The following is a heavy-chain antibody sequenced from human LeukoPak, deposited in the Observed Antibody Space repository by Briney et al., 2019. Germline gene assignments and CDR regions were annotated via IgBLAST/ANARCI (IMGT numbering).Heavy chain of an antibody. CDR2: ISGSGGST. J-gene: IGHJ4*02. Sequence: GGSLRLSCAASGFTFSSYAMSWVRQAPGRGLEWVSAISGSGGSTYYADSVKGRFTISRDNSKNTLYLQMDSLRAEDTAVYYCAKLGSQWLVRGYFDYWGQGTLVTVSS. V-gene: IGHV3-23*01. CDR3: AKLGSQWLVRGYFDY. CDR1: GFTFSSYA. D-gene: IGHD6-19*01.